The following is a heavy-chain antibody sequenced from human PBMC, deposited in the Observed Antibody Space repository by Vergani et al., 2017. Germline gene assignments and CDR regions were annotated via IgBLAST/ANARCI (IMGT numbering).Heavy chain of an antibody. Sequence: QVQLEESGPGLVKPSETLSLTCTVSGGSFNTYYWSWIRQSPGQGLEWIGYIYSTGSTNYNPSLNSRVTMSVDTSKNQFSLILRSVTAADTAVYFCARVMYRDEASTGYRLEGMDIWGQGTTVTISS. CDR1: GGSFNTYY. V-gene: IGHV4-59*13. CDR2: IYSTGST. J-gene: IGHJ6*02. D-gene: IGHD3-9*01. CDR3: ARVMYRDEASTGYRLEGMDI.